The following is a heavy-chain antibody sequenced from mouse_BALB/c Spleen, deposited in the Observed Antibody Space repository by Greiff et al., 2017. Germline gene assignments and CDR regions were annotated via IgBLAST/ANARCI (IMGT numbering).Heavy chain of an antibody. Sequence: EVKLMESGGGLVQPGGSRKLSCAASGFTFSSFGMHWVRQAPEKGLEWVAYISSGSSTIYYADTVKGRFTISRDNPKNTLFLQMTSLRSEDTAMYYCARSGEVRPYYLDYWGQGTTLTVSS. CDR2: ISSGSSTI. D-gene: IGHD2-14*01. CDR3: ARSGEVRPYYLDY. J-gene: IGHJ2*01. CDR1: GFTFSSFG. V-gene: IGHV5-17*02.